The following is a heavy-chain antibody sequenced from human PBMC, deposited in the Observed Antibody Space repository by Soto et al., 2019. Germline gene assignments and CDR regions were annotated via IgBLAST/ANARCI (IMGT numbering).Heavy chain of an antibody. Sequence: QVQLVQSGAEVKQPGSLVTVSCKASGGTFSSSAISWVRQAPGQVLEWMGGLIPIFGTANSAQQFTGRVTITGDEPTSTAYMELSSLRSEDTPANYCAWVLRGVTDPRFDPWGQGTLVTVST. D-gene: IGHD3-10*01. J-gene: IGHJ5*02. V-gene: IGHV1-69*01. CDR3: AWVLRGVTDPRFDP. CDR2: LIPIFGTA. CDR1: GGTFSSSA.